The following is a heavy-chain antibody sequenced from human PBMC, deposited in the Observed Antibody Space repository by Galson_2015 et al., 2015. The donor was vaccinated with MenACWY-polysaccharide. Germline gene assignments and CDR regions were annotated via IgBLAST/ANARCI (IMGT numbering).Heavy chain of an antibody. D-gene: IGHD3-10*01. Sequence: TLRSSGAASGFCFSSHGLHWSRQGPGNRLAGGGFMRPCGSNKYYADSVKGRFTISRDNSKNTLYLQMNSLRAEDTAVYYCAKRRSGSFYIFHNWGQGTLVTVSS. J-gene: IGHJ4*02. V-gene: IGHV3-30*02. CDR3: AKRRSGSFYIFHN. CDR1: GFCFSSHG. CDR2: MRPCGSNK.